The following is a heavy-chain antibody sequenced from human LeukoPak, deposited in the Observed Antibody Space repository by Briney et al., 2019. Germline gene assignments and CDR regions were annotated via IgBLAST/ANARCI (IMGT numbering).Heavy chain of an antibody. Sequence: GGSLRLSCVASGFTFGKYWMSWVCQAPGKGLEWVANIKLDGSEKNYVDSVKGRFTISRDNTKNSLYLQMNSLRVEDTAVFYCARDQYDTWSRRGNFDSWGQGTLVTVSS. V-gene: IGHV3-7*03. CDR2: IKLDGSEK. CDR3: ARDQYDTWSRRGNFDS. D-gene: IGHD3-3*01. J-gene: IGHJ4*02. CDR1: GFTFGKYW.